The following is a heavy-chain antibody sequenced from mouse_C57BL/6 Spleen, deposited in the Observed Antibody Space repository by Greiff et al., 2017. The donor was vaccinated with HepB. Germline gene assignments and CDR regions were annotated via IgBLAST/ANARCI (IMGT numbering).Heavy chain of an antibody. D-gene: IGHD3-2*02. J-gene: IGHJ2*01. CDR1: GYAFSSYW. CDR3: AREGTAQATDY. CDR2: IYPGDGDT. V-gene: IGHV1-80*01. Sequence: VQGVESGAELVKPGASVKISCKASGYAFSSYWMNWVKQRPGKGLEWIGQIYPGDGDTNYNGKFKGKATLTADKSSSTAYMQLSSLTSEDSAVYFCAREGTAQATDYWGQGTTLTVSS.